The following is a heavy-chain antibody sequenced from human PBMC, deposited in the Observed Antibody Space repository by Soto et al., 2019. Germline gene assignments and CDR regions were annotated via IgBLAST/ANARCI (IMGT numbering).Heavy chain of an antibody. Sequence: VQLRQSGPGLVKPSGTLSLTCAVSGGSISSSNWWTWVRQAPGKGLEWIGEIYHSGNTYYNPSRNGRVTITVDKSNNQFSLKLNSVTAADTAVYYCATLPPRVVASLLPIPTWGQGTLVTVSS. V-gene: IGHV4-4*02. J-gene: IGHJ5*02. CDR3: ATLPPRVVASLLPIPT. CDR2: IYHSGNT. D-gene: IGHD1-26*01. CDR1: GGSISSSNW.